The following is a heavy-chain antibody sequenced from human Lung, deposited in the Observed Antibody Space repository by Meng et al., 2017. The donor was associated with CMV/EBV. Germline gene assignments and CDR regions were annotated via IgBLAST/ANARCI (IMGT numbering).Heavy chain of an antibody. D-gene: IGHD5-24*01. J-gene: IGHJ4*02. CDR2: FIPRVNIA. CDR3: ARGRVGYNMNYFHY. CDR1: GDTFTKYA. Sequence: SVXVSXXASGDTFTKYAISWVREAPGQGLEWLGGFIPRVNIANYAQKFQGRVTITADSSTNTGYMELRSLTSDDAAVYYCARGRVGYNMNYFHYWGQGTXVNVDS. V-gene: IGHV1-69*10.